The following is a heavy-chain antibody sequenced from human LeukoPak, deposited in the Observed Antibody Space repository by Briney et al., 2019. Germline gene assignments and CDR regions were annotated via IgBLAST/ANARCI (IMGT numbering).Heavy chain of an antibody. CDR2: INPNSGGT. CDR3: ARGYDSSGFYSDY. Sequence: ASVKVSCKASGYTFTGYYMHWVRQAPGQGLEWMGWINPNSGGTNYAQKFQGWVTMTRDTSISTAYMELSRLRSDDTAVYYCARGYDSSGFYSDYWGQGTLVTVSS. V-gene: IGHV1-2*04. CDR1: GYTFTGYY. J-gene: IGHJ4*02. D-gene: IGHD3-22*01.